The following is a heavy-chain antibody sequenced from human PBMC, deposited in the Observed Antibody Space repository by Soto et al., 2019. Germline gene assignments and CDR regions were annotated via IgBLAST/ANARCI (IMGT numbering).Heavy chain of an antibody. CDR1: VFTFSIYW. CDR3: ARDGTGGMDV. CDR2: IKQDGSEK. Sequence: WGSLRLSCASSVFTFSIYWMGWVRQAPGKGLEWVANIKQDGSEKYYVDSVKGRFTISRDNAKKSLYLQMNSLRAEDTAVYYCARDGTGGMDVWGQGTTVTVSS. J-gene: IGHJ6*01. V-gene: IGHV3-7*01. D-gene: IGHD1-7*01.